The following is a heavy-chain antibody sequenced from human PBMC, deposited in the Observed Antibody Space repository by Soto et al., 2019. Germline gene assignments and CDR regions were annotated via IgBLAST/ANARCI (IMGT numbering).Heavy chain of an antibody. J-gene: IGHJ6*02. CDR2: ISAYNGNT. CDR3: ARVVATVAGPYGMDV. V-gene: IGHV1-18*01. Sequence: QVQLVQSGAEVKKPGASVKVSCRASGYTFTSYVISWVRQAPGQGLEWMGWISAYNGNTNFAQKLQGRVTMTTDTSTXIAYMGLRSLRSDDTAVYYCARVVATVAGPYGMDVWGQGTTVTVSS. D-gene: IGHD6-19*01. CDR1: GYTFTSYV.